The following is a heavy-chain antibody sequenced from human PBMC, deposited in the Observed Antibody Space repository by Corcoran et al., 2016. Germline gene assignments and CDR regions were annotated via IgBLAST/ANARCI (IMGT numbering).Heavy chain of an antibody. CDR1: GGTFSSYA. CDR2: IIPIFGTA. CDR3: ARGGEYCGGDCYSFYFDY. Sequence: QVQLVQSGAEVKKPGSSVKVSCKASGGTFSSYAISWVRQAPGQGLEWMGGIIPIFGTANYAQKFQGRVTITADKSTSTAYMELSSLRSEDTAVYYGARGGEYCGGDCYSFYFDYWGQGTLVTVSS. V-gene: IGHV1-69*06. J-gene: IGHJ4*02. D-gene: IGHD2-21*02.